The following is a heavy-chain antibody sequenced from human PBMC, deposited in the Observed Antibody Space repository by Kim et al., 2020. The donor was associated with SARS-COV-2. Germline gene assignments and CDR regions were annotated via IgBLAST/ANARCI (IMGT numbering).Heavy chain of an antibody. Sequence: GGSLRLSCAASGFTFSSYAMSWVRQAPGKGLEWVSIISGRGDRTSYADSVKGRFTISSDTSKNTLFLQMNSLRAEDMAVYFCAKADCIETHCYVRDYWGQGTRVTVSS. J-gene: IGHJ4*02. CDR2: ISGRGDRT. CDR1: GFTFSSYA. D-gene: IGHD2-2*01. CDR3: AKADCIETHCYVRDY. V-gene: IGHV3-23*01.